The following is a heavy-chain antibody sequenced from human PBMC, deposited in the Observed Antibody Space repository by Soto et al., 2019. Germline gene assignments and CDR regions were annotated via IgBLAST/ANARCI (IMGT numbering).Heavy chain of an antibody. Sequence: QVQLVQSGAEVKKPGASVKVSCEASGYTFTSYGISWVRQAPGQGLEWMGWISTYNGNTNYAQKFQGRVTLTTDTYTSTAYMDLRNLRSDDTAVYYCAKVNGQWLVDDWGQGTLVTVSS. J-gene: IGHJ4*02. CDR1: GYTFTSYG. D-gene: IGHD6-19*01. V-gene: IGHV1-18*01. CDR3: AKVNGQWLVDD. CDR2: ISTYNGNT.